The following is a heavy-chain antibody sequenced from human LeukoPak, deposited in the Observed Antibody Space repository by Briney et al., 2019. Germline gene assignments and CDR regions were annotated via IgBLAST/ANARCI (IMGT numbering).Heavy chain of an antibody. J-gene: IGHJ4*02. Sequence: HPGRSLRLSCDASGFTLTSYAMNWVRQAPGKGLEWVSSISGNGDNTYYADSVKGRFTISRDNSKNTLYLQMNSLRAEDTAVYYCAPQAARIRPYYFDYWGQGTLVTVSS. D-gene: IGHD6-6*01. CDR1: GFTLTSYA. V-gene: IGHV3-23*01. CDR3: APQAARIRPYYFDY. CDR2: ISGNGDNT.